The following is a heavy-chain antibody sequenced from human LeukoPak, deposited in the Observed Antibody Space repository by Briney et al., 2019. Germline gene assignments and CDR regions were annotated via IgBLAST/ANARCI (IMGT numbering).Heavy chain of an antibody. CDR1: GGSISSGDYY. D-gene: IGHD6-13*01. CDR2: IYYSGST. CDR3: ARVRSGGSSWQPYYFDY. Sequence: TLSLTCTVSGGSISSGDYYWSWIRQHPGKGLEWIGYIYYSGSTYYNPSLKSRVTISVDTSKNQFSLKLSSVTAADTAVYYCARVRSGGSSWQPYYFDYWGQGTLVTVSS. V-gene: IGHV4-31*03. J-gene: IGHJ4*02.